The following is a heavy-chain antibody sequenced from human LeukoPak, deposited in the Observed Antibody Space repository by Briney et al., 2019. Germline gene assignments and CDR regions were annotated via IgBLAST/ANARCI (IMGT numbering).Heavy chain of an antibody. CDR3: AKDKPIDY. Sequence: PGGSLRLSCAASGFTFNNYGMHWVRQPPGKGLEWVAVISYDGRNEHYADSVKGRFTISRDNSKNTVFLQMNTLRTEDTAVYFCAKDKPIDYWGQGTLVTVSS. D-gene: IGHD1-14*01. CDR1: GFTFNNYG. J-gene: IGHJ4*02. V-gene: IGHV3-30*18. CDR2: ISYDGRNE.